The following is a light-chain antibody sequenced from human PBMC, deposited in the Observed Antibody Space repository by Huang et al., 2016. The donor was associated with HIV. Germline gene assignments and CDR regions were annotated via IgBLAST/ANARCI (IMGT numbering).Light chain of an antibody. Sequence: DIQMTQSPSSLSASVGDRVTITCRASQRIRNSLAWYQQKPGKAPKLLLYAASRLESGFQSRFSGSGSGTDYTLTNSSLQPKDFAIYYCQQYYSAPQLTFGGGTKVEIK. CDR1: QRIRNS. V-gene: IGKV1-NL1*01. J-gene: IGKJ4*01. CDR3: QQYYSAPQLT. CDR2: AAS.